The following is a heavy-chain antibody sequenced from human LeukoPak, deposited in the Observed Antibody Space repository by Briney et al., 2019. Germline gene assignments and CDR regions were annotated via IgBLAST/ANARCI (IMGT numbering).Heavy chain of an antibody. CDR1: GFTFDDYA. J-gene: IGHJ4*02. D-gene: IGHD6-19*01. CDR2: IRWNSGSI. CDR3: AKDSTAVAGRSAFDY. V-gene: IGHV3-9*03. Sequence: GGSLRLSCAASGFTFDDYAMHWVRQAPGKGLEWVSGIRWNSGSIGYADSVKGRFTISRDNAKNSLYLQMNMLRAEDMALYYCAKDSTAVAGRSAFDYWGQGTLVTVSS.